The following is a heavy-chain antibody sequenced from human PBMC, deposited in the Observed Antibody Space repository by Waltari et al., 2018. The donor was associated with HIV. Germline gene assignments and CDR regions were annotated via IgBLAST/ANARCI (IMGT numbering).Heavy chain of an antibody. CDR3: AKTMMRTGTVDY. CDR2: ISGSGDST. J-gene: IGHJ4*02. V-gene: IGHV3-23*01. Sequence: EVQVLESGGGLVQPGGSLRLSCAASGFTFSNYAMTWVRQAPGKGLEWVSRISGSGDSTYYTDSVKGRFTISRDNSKNTLYLQMNSLRAEDTAVYYCAKTMMRTGTVDYWGQGTLVTVSS. CDR1: GFTFSNYA. D-gene: IGHD3-22*01.